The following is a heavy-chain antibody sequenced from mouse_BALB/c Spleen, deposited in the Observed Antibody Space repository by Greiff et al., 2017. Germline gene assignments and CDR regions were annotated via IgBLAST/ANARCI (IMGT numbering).Heavy chain of an antibody. V-gene: IGHV5-4*02. CDR1: GFTFSDYY. Sequence: EVQLVESGGGLVKPGGSLKLSCAASGFTFSDYYMYWVRQTPEKRLEWVATISDGGSYTYYPDSVKGRFTISRDNAKNNLYLQMSSLKSEDTAMYYCARDGYAMDYWGQGTSVTVSS. J-gene: IGHJ4*01. CDR2: ISDGGSYT. CDR3: ARDGYAMDY.